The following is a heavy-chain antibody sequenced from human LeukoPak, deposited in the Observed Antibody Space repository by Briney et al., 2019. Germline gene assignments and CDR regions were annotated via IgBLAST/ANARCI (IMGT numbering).Heavy chain of an antibody. V-gene: IGHV3-30*02. D-gene: IGHD6-13*01. CDR1: GFTFSSYG. Sequence: GGSLRLSCAASGFTFSSYGMHWVRQAPGKGLEWVAFIRDDGSNKYYADSVKGRFTISRDNSKNTLYLQMNSLRAEDTAVYYCAKDHIAVAGTGYYMDVWGKGTTVTISS. CDR2: IRDDGSNK. CDR3: AKDHIAVAGTGYYMDV. J-gene: IGHJ6*03.